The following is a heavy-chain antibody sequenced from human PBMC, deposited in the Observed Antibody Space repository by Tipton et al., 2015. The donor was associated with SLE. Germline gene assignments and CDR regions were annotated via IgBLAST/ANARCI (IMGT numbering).Heavy chain of an antibody. Sequence: QSGAEVKKPGASVKVSCKASGYTFTSYYMHWVRQAPGQGLEWMGVINPSAGSTSYAQKFQGRVIITRDTSTRPAYMELSSLRSEDTSVYYGARDGSSSSNFDYWGQGTVVTVSS. J-gene: IGHJ4*02. CDR2: INPSAGST. V-gene: IGHV1-46*01. CDR1: GYTFTSYY. D-gene: IGHD6-13*01. CDR3: ARDGSSSSNFDY.